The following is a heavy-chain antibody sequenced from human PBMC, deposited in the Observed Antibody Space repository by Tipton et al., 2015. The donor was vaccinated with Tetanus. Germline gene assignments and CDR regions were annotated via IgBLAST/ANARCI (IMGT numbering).Heavy chain of an antibody. Sequence: SLRLSCVVSGFTFSNYKMNWVRQAPGKGLEWVSSISSTSTYIDYADSLKGRFTVSRDNGKNSLYLQINNLRPDDTAVYYCASSPRFRTGRFESWGQGTQVTVSS. CDR1: GFTFSNYK. V-gene: IGHV3-21*01. CDR3: ASSPRFRTGRFES. CDR2: ISSTSTYI. J-gene: IGHJ4*02. D-gene: IGHD7-27*01.